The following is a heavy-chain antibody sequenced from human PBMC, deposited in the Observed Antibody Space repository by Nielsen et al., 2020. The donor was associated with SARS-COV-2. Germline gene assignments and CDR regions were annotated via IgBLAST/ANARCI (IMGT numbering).Heavy chain of an antibody. D-gene: IGHD5-18*01. CDR3: ARGAYYVDTPFDP. V-gene: IGHV4-31*03. CDR2: IYYSGST. J-gene: IGHJ5*02. CDR1: GGSISSGGYY. Sequence: SETLSLTCTVSGGSISSGGYYWSWIRQHPGKGLEWIGYIYYSGSTYYNPSLKSRVTISVDTSKNQFSLKLSSVTAADTAVYYCARGAYYVDTPFDPWGQGTLVTVSS.